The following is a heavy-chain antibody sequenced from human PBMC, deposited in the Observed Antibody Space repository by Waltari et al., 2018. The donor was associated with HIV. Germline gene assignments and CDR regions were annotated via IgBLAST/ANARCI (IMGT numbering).Heavy chain of an antibody. CDR3: ATTRRAGYCSGGSCYPADY. CDR1: GYSFTSHW. Sequence: EVQLVQSGAEVKKPGESLKISCKGSGYSFTSHWIGWVGHVPGKGLEWMGIIYPGDSDTRYSPSFQGQVTISADKSISTAYLQWSSLKASDTAMYYCATTRRAGYCSGGSCYPADYWGQGTLVTVSS. CDR2: IYPGDSDT. D-gene: IGHD2-15*01. V-gene: IGHV5-51*01. J-gene: IGHJ4*02.